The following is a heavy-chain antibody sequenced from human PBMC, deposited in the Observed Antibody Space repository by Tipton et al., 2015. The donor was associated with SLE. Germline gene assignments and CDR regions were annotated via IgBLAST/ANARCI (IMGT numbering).Heavy chain of an antibody. Sequence: TLSLTCTVSGGSISSGRYSWSWIRQPAGKGLEWIGHIYTSGSTNYNPSLKSRVTMSVDTSKNQFSLKLSSVTAADTAVYYCARGRGRSSSPYYFDYWGQGTLVTVSS. CDR3: ARGRGRSSSPYYFDY. J-gene: IGHJ4*02. D-gene: IGHD6-6*01. CDR2: IYTSGST. CDR1: GGSISSGRYS. V-gene: IGHV4-61*09.